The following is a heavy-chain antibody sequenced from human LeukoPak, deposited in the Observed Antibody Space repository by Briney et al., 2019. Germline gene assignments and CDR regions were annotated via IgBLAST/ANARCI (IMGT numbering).Heavy chain of an antibody. CDR3: ARVPGPYNWFDP. CDR2: IWYGGSNK. Sequence: GGSLRLSCAASGFTFSSYGMHWVRQAPGKGLEWVAVIWYGGSNKYYADSVKGRFTISRDNSKNTLYLQMNSLRAEDTAVYYCARVPGPYNWFDPWGQGTLVTVSS. CDR1: GFTFSSYG. V-gene: IGHV3-33*08. J-gene: IGHJ5*02.